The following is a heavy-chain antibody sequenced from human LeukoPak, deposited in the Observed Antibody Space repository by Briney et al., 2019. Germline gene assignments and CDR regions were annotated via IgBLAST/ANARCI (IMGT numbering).Heavy chain of an antibody. V-gene: IGHV3-23*01. Sequence: GGSLRLSCTASGLTFHSFAMSWVRLPPGKGLEWVSTISGGGGSTYYADSVKGRFTISRDTSKNTLYLQMNNLRAEDTAVYYCAKSVAATGTSSVIIDYWGQGTLVTVSS. CDR1: GLTFHSFA. J-gene: IGHJ4*02. D-gene: IGHD6-13*01. CDR2: ISGGGGST. CDR3: AKSVAATGTSSVIIDY.